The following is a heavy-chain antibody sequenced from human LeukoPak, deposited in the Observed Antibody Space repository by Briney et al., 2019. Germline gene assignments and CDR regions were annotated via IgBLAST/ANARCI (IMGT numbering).Heavy chain of an antibody. CDR2: ISGSGGST. CDR3: AKEHYDSSGYYWRGTDY. J-gene: IGHJ4*02. D-gene: IGHD3-22*01. CDR1: GFTFSSYA. Sequence: GGSLRLSCAASGFTFSSYAMSWVRQAPGKGLEWVSAISGSGGSTYYADSVKGRFTISRDNSKNTLYLQMNSLRAEDTAVYYCAKEHYDSSGYYWRGTDYWGQGTLVTVSS. V-gene: IGHV3-23*01.